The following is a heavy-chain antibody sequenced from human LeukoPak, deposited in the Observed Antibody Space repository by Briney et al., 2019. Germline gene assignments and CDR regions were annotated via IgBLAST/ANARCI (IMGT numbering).Heavy chain of an antibody. V-gene: IGHV4-59*10. D-gene: IGHD6-13*01. Sequence: PSETLSLTCAVYGGSFSGYYWSWIRQPPGKGLEWIGRMYTSGSPNYNPSLKSRVTMSEDTSKKQFYLKLSSVTAADTAVYYCARLSSSWYQDWYFDLWGRGTLVTVSS. J-gene: IGHJ2*01. CDR2: MYTSGSP. CDR1: GGSFSGYY. CDR3: ARLSSSWYQDWYFDL.